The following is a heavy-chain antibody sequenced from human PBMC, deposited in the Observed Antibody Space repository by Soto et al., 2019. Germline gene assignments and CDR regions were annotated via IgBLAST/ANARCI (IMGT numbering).Heavy chain of an antibody. J-gene: IGHJ6*02. V-gene: IGHV4-59*01. Sequence: SETLSLTCTVSGDSITNYYWTWIRQPPGKGLEWMGCVHYTGSTNYNPSLKSRVTISVDTSKNQFSLKLTSVTAADTAVYYCARHHGSPGSYFGMDVWGQGTTVTVSS. CDR2: VHYTGST. CDR3: ARHHGSPGSYFGMDV. D-gene: IGHD6-13*01. CDR1: GDSITNYY.